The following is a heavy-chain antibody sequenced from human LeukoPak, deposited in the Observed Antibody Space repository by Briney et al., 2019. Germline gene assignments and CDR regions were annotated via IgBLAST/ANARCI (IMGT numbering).Heavy chain of an antibody. D-gene: IGHD5-24*01. J-gene: IGHJ4*02. CDR2: INHSGGDT. CDR1: GYRFTSYD. V-gene: IGHV1-46*01. Sequence: ASVKVSCKASGYRFTSYDMHWVRQAPGQGVEWMGIINHSGGDTSYAQRFQGRVAMTRDTSTTTVYMEVNSLTSEDTSVYFCARGGHGHTQDDYWGQGALVTVSS. CDR3: ARGGHGHTQDDY.